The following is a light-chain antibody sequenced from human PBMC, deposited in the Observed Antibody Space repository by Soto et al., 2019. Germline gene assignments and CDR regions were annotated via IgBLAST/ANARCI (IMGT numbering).Light chain of an antibody. J-gene: IGLJ1*01. CDR1: NIGSKS. CDR2: YDS. CDR3: QVLDSRSDPRGV. V-gene: IGLV3-21*04. Sequence: SYELTQPPSVSVAPGKTARITCGGNNIGSKSVHWYQQKPGQAPVLVIYYDSDRPSGIPERFSGSNSGNTATLTISRVEAGDEADYYCQVLDSRSDPRGVFGTGTKLTVL.